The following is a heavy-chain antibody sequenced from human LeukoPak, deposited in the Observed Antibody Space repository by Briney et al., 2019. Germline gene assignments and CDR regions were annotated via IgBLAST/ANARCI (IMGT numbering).Heavy chain of an antibody. CDR2: IWYDGSNK. CDR1: GFTFSSYG. Sequence: GGSLRLSCAASGFTFSSYGMHWVRQAPAKGLEWVAVIWYDGSNKYYADSVKGRFTISRDNSKNTLYLQMNGLRAEDTAVYYCASGITMVRGPTDYYGMDVWGKGTTVTVSS. V-gene: IGHV3-33*01. D-gene: IGHD3-10*01. J-gene: IGHJ6*04. CDR3: ASGITMVRGPTDYYGMDV.